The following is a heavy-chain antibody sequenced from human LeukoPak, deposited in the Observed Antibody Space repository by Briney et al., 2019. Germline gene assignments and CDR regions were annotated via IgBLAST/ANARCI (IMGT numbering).Heavy chain of an antibody. CDR3: AKDAYCSGGICRLVNWFDP. Sequence: PGRSLSLSCAASGFTFSSYGMHWVRQAPGKGLEWVAVISYDGSNKYYADSVKGRFTISRDNSKNTLYLQMNSLRAEDTAVYYCAKDAYCSGGICRLVNWFDPWGQETLVTVSS. V-gene: IGHV3-30*18. D-gene: IGHD2-15*01. J-gene: IGHJ5*02. CDR1: GFTFSSYG. CDR2: ISYDGSNK.